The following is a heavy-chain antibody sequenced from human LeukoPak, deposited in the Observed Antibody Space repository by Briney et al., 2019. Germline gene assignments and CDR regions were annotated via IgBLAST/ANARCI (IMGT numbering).Heavy chain of an antibody. CDR1: GGSISSYY. V-gene: IGHV4-59*01. CDR2: IYYSGST. Sequence: PSETLSLTCTVSGGSISSYYWSWIRQPPGKGLEWIGYIYYSGSTNYNPSLKSRVTISVDTSKNQFSLKLSSVTAADTAVYYCAGTEKRFLEWLSFDYWGQGTLATVSS. D-gene: IGHD3-3*01. J-gene: IGHJ4*02. CDR3: AGTEKRFLEWLSFDY.